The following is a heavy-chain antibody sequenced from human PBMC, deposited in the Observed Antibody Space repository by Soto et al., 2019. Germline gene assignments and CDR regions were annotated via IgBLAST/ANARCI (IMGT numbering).Heavy chain of an antibody. D-gene: IGHD3-22*01. J-gene: IGHJ6*02. CDR1: GFTVSSNY. Sequence: EVQLVETGGGLIQPGGSLRLSCAASGFTVSSNYMSWVRQAPGKGLEWVSVISGSGGSTYYADSVKGRFTISRDNSKNTLYLQMNSLRAEDTAVYYCAGTNYYDSSGYYRSYYYYGMDVWGQGTTVTVSS. V-gene: IGHV3-53*02. CDR2: ISGSGGST. CDR3: AGTNYYDSSGYYRSYYYYGMDV.